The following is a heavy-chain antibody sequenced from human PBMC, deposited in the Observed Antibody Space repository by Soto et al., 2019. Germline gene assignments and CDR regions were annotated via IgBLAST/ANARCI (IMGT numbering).Heavy chain of an antibody. J-gene: IGHJ4*02. Sequence: GGSLRLSCAASGFTFSSYAMSWVRQAPGKGLEWVSAISGSGGSTYYADSVKGRFTISRDNSKNTLYLQMNSLRAEDTAVYYCAKVQVDYIWVSYPITHYFDYWGQGTLVTVSS. CDR2: ISGSGGST. CDR1: GFTFSSYA. V-gene: IGHV3-23*01. D-gene: IGHD3-16*01. CDR3: AKVQVDYIWVSYPITHYFDY.